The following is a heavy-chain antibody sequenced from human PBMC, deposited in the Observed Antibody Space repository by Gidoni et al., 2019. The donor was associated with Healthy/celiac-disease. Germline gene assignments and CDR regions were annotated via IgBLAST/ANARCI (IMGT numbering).Heavy chain of an antibody. D-gene: IGHD3-16*01. CDR1: GGSISSSNW. Sequence: QVQLQESGPGLVKPSGTLSLTCAVSGGSISSSNWWSWVRQPPGKGLEWIGEIYHSGSTNYNPSLKSRVTISVDKSKNQFSLKLSSVTAADTAVYYCARKLTLYDYIWGSHQGYFDYWGQGTLVTVSS. CDR3: ARKLTLYDYIWGSHQGYFDY. CDR2: IYHSGST. J-gene: IGHJ4*02. V-gene: IGHV4-4*02.